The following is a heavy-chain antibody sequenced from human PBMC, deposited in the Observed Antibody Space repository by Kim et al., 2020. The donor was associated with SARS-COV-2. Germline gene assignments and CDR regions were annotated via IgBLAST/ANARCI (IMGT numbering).Heavy chain of an antibody. CDR3: VRGRRDGYNYFDY. D-gene: IGHD5-12*01. Sequence: DSPSVKSRLIISLDKSKNQISLKWISVTAADTAVYYCVRGRRDGYNYFDYWGQGTLVTVSS. V-gene: IGHV4-31*02. J-gene: IGHJ4*02.